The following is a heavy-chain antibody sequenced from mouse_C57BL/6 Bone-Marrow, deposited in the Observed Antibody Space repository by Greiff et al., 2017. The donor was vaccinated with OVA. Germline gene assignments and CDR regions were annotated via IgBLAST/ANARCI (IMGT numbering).Heavy chain of an antibody. Sequence: EVKLMESGAELVRPGASVKLSCTASGFNIKDDYMHWVKQRPEQGLEWIGWIDPENGDTEYASKFQGKATITADTSSNTAYLQLSSLTSEDTAVYYCTTERWLPHWGQGTLVTVSA. CDR3: TTERWLPH. D-gene: IGHD2-3*01. CDR1: GFNIKDDY. V-gene: IGHV14-4*01. J-gene: IGHJ3*01. CDR2: IDPENGDT.